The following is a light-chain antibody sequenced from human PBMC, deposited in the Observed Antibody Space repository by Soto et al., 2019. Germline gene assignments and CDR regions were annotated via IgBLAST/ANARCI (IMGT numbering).Light chain of an antibody. CDR3: QQYDTPLT. J-gene: IGKJ4*01. CDR1: QDISNY. Sequence: DIQMTQYPSSLSASVGDRVTITCQASQDISNYLNWYQQKPGKAPKLLIYDASNLETGVPSRFSGSGSGTDFTFTISSLQPEDIATYYCQQYDTPLTFGGGTKVDIK. V-gene: IGKV1-33*01. CDR2: DAS.